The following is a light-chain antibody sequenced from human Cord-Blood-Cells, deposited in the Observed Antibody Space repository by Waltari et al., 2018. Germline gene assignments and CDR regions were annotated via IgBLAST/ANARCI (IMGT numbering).Light chain of an antibody. CDR1: SGHSSYA. CDR2: LNSDGSH. Sequence: QLVLTQSPSASASLGASVKLTCTLSSGHSSYAIACHQQQPEKGHRYLMKLNSDGSHSKGHGIPDRFSGSSSGAERYLTISSLQSEDEADYYCQTWGTGIRVFGGGTKLTVL. J-gene: IGLJ3*02. CDR3: QTWGTGIRV. V-gene: IGLV4-69*01.